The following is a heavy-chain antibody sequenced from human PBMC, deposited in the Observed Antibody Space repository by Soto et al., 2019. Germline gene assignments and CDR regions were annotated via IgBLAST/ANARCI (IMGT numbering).Heavy chain of an antibody. D-gene: IGHD3-10*01. J-gene: IGHJ6*02. Sequence: GGSLRLSCAASGFTFSSYAMHWVRQAPGKGLEWVAVISYDGSNKYYADSVKGRFTISRDNSKNTLYLQMNSLRAEDTAVYYCARDDSGSDETYGMDVWGQGTTVTVSS. CDR1: GFTFSSYA. V-gene: IGHV3-30-3*01. CDR3: ARDDSGSDETYGMDV. CDR2: ISYDGSNK.